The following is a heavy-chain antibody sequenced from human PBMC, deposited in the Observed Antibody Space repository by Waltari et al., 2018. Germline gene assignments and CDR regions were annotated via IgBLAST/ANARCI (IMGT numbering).Heavy chain of an antibody. CDR1: GGSISSYY. J-gene: IGHJ4*02. CDR3: ARAVAGTFYVY. CDR2: IYYNGST. Sequence: QVQLQESGPGLVKPSETLSLTCTVSGGSISSYYWSWIRQPPGKGLEWIGYIYYNGSTNYNPSLKSRVTMSVDTSKNQFSLKLGSVTAADTAVYYCARAVAGTFYVYWGQGTLVTVSS. D-gene: IGHD6-19*01. V-gene: IGHV4-59*01.